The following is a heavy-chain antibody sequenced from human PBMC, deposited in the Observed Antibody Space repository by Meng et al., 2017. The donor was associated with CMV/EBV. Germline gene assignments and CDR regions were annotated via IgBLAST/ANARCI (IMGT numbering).Heavy chain of an antibody. J-gene: IGHJ5*02. CDR2: INHSGST. V-gene: IGHV4-34*01. CDR3: ARVGGYSSSWSRFGRGNWFDP. Sequence: GSLSLTCAVYGGSFSGYYWSWIRQPPGKGLEWIGEINHSGSTNYNPSLKSRVTISVDTSKNQFSLKLSSVTAADTAVYYCARVGGYSSSWSRFGRGNWFDPWGQGTLVTVSS. CDR1: GGSFSGYY. D-gene: IGHD6-13*01.